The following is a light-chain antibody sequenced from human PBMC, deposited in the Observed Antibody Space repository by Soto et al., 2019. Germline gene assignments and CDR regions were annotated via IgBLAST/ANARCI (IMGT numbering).Light chain of an antibody. CDR1: RSNIGGNT. J-gene: IGLJ2*01. CDR2: SNS. Sequence: QSVLTQPPSASGTPEQRVTISCSGSRSNIGGNTVEWYQQLPGTAPKLLIYSNSQRPSGVPERFSGSKSGTSASLAISGLQSEDEADYYCSTWDDSLTDVVFGGGTKLTVL. V-gene: IGLV1-44*01. CDR3: STWDDSLTDVV.